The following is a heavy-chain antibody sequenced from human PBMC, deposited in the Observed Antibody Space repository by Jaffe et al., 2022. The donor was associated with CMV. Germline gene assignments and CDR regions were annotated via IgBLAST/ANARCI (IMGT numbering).Heavy chain of an antibody. V-gene: IGHV3-9*01. Sequence: EVQLVESGGGLVQPGRSLRLSCAASGFTFDDYAMHWVRQAPGKGLEWVSGISWNSGSIGYADSVKGRFTISRDNAKNSLYLQMNSLRAEDTALYYCARSWIGGYCSHWGQGTLVTVSS. D-gene: IGHD2-15*01. CDR1: GFTFDDYA. CDR3: ARSWIGGYCSH. J-gene: IGHJ4*02. CDR2: ISWNSGSI.